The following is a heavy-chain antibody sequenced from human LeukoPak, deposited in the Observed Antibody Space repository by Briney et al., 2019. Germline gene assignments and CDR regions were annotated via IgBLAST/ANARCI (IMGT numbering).Heavy chain of an antibody. CDR1: GFTFSSYA. CDR3: TTPYYYGSGTITPISYFDY. D-gene: IGHD3-10*01. CDR2: IKSRTDGGTT. J-gene: IGHJ4*02. V-gene: IGHV3-15*01. Sequence: GGSLRLSCAASGFTFSSYAMSWVRQAPGKGLEWVGRIKSRTDGGTTDYAAPVKGKFTISRDDSKNTLYLQMNSLNTEDTAVYYCTTPYYYGSGTITPISYFDYWGQGTLVTVST.